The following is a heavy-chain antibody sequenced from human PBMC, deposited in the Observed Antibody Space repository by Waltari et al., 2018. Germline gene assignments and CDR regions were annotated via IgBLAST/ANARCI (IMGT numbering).Heavy chain of an antibody. CDR1: GFTFSSYA. CDR3: AKEKEVGGVFGYYYGMDV. V-gene: IGHV3-23*04. CDR2: ISGSGGST. D-gene: IGHD3-16*01. J-gene: IGHJ6*02. Sequence: EVQLVESGGGLVQPGGSLRLSCAASGFTFSSYAMSWVSSATGQGLEWVAAISGSGGSTYYADSVKGRFTISRDNSKNTLYLQMNSLRAEDTAVYHCAKEKEVGGVFGYYYGMDVWGQGTTVTVSS.